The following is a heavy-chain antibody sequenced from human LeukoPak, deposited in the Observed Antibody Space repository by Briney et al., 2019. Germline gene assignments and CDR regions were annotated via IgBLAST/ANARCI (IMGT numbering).Heavy chain of an antibody. V-gene: IGHV1-18*01. J-gene: IGHJ5*02. CDR2: ISAYNGKT. CDR1: GYTVASYG. D-gene: IGHD1-26*01. CDR3: ARVPIVGATYWFDP. Sequence: ASVKVSCKASGYTVASYGISWVGQAPGQGLEWMGWISAYNGKTNYAQKLQGRVTMSTDTSTSTAYLELRSLRPDDTAVYYCARVPIVGATYWFDPWGQGTLVTVSS.